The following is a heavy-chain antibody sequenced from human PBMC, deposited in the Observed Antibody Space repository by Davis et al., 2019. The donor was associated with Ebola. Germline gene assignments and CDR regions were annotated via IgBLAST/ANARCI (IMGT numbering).Heavy chain of an antibody. Sequence: MPSETLSLTCTVSAGSVSGYYWSWIRQSPGKGLEWIGYMYYSGGTKYNPSLKSRVSMSLDRSKNQFSLTLRSVSAADTAVYYCARDSNNYAAWFDPWGQGTLVTVSS. D-gene: IGHD3-16*01. V-gene: IGHV4-59*02. CDR3: ARDSNNYAAWFDP. J-gene: IGHJ5*02. CDR2: MYYSGGT. CDR1: AGSVSGYY.